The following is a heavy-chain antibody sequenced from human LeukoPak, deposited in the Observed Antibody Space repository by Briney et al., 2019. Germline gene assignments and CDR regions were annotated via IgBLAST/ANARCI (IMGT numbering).Heavy chain of an antibody. D-gene: IGHD3/OR15-3a*01. CDR3: TRAVAAADFSPGY. J-gene: IGHJ4*02. V-gene: IGHV3-21*01. CDR2: ISSSSSYI. Sequence: RSLRLSCVASGFTFSSYSMNWVRQAPGKGLEWISCISSSSSYIYYADSVKGRFTISRDNAKNSVYLQMNSLRAEDTAVYYCTRAVAAADFSPGYWGQGTLVTVSS. CDR1: GFTFSSYS.